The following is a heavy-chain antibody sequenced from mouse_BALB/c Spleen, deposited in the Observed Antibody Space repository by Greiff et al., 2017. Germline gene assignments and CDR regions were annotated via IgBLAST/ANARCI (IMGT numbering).Heavy chain of an antibody. J-gene: IGHJ2*01. Sequence: EVQVVESGGDLVKPGGSLKLSCAASGFTFSSYGMSWVRQTPDKRLEWVATISSGGSYTYYPDSVKGRFTISRDNAKNTLYLQMSSLKSEDTAMYYCARQNSYFDYWGQGTTLTVSS. CDR3: ARQNSYFDY. CDR1: GFTFSSYG. V-gene: IGHV5-6*01. CDR2: ISSGGSYT.